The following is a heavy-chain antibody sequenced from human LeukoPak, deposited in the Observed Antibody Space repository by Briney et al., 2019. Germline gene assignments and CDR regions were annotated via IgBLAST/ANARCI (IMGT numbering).Heavy chain of an antibody. CDR1: GFTFRDYW. CDR3: ARRARVTFDP. CDR2: INSDGSST. J-gene: IGHJ5*02. V-gene: IGHV3-74*01. Sequence: GGSLRLSCAASGFTFRDYWMHWVRQAPGKGLVWVSRINSDGSSTTYADSAKHRFTISRDNAKNTLYLQMNSLRAEDSAVYDCARRARVTFDPWGKGTLVTVSS.